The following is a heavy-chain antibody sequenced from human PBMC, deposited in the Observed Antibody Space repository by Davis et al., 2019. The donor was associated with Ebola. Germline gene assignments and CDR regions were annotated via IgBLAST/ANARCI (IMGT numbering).Heavy chain of an antibody. D-gene: IGHD7-27*01. Sequence: HTGGSLRLSCAASGFTFSSYWMHWVRQAPGKGLVWVSRINSDGSSTSYADSVKGRFTISRDNAKNSLYLQMNSLRAEDTAVYYCARAPKLTGVYYYYGMDVWGQGTTVTVSS. CDR2: INSDGSST. V-gene: IGHV3-74*01. CDR1: GFTFSSYW. J-gene: IGHJ6*02. CDR3: ARAPKLTGVYYYYGMDV.